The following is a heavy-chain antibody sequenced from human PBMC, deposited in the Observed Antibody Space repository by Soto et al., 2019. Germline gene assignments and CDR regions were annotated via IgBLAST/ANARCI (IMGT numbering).Heavy chain of an antibody. CDR1: GFTFSSYA. CDR3: AKDRSRSYGSGYPWGYFYY. D-gene: IGHD3-22*01. V-gene: IGHV3-23*01. Sequence: GGCPRISCAASGFTFSSYAMGWVRQAPGKGLEWVSGISGSGGGTYYADSVKGRFTISRDNSKNTLYLQMNSLRAEDTAVYYRAKDRSRSYGSGYPWGYFYYWGQGTLVTVAS. J-gene: IGHJ4*02. CDR2: ISGSGGGT.